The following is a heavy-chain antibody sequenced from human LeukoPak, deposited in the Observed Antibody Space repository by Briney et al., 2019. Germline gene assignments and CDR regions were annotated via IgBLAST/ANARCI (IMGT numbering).Heavy chain of an antibody. J-gene: IGHJ4*02. CDR3: ARSPYHYDSSGSYDY. Sequence: GGSLRLSCAASGFTFSSYSTNWVRQAPGKGLEWVSSISSSSSYIYYADSVKGRFTISRDNAKNSLYLQMNSLRAEDTAVYYCARSPYHYDSSGSYDYWGQGTLVTVSS. D-gene: IGHD3-22*01. V-gene: IGHV3-21*01. CDR2: ISSSSSYI. CDR1: GFTFSSYS.